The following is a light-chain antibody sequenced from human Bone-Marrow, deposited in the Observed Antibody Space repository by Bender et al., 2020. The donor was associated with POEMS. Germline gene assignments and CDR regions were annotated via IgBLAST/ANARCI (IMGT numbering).Light chain of an antibody. V-gene: IGLV2-14*02. Sequence: QSALTQPASVSGSPGQSITISCTGTSSDIGSYKLVSWYQQHPGKTPKLLIYEGTKRPSGLSNRFSGSTSGNTASLTISGLQAEDEAYYYCCSFASGTTWVFGGGTKVTVL. CDR2: EGT. CDR3: CSFASGTTWV. J-gene: IGLJ3*02. CDR1: SSDIGSYKL.